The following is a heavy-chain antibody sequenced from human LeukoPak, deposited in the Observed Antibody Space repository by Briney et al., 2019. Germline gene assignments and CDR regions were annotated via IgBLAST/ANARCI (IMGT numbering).Heavy chain of an antibody. CDR2: INSDGSST. V-gene: IGHV3-74*01. D-gene: IGHD2/OR15-2a*01. Sequence: PGGSLRLSCAASGFTFSSYWMHWVRQAPGKGLVWVSRINSDGSSTSYADSVKGRFTISRDNAKNSLYLQMNSLRAEDTAVYYCARDRDRGTTAPTFRYWGQGTLVTVSS. CDR1: GFTFSSYW. J-gene: IGHJ4*02. CDR3: ARDRDRGTTAPTFRY.